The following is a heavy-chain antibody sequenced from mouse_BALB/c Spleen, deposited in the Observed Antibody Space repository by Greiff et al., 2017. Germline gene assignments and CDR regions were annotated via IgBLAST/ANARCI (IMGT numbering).Heavy chain of an antibody. Sequence: VQLQQSGAELVRPGASVKLSCTASGFNINDYYMHWVKQRPEQGLEWIGWIDPENGDTEYAPKFQGKATMTADTSSNTAYLQLSSLTSEDTAVYYCARGTFMSTSFAYWGQGTLVTVSA. J-gene: IGHJ3*01. CDR3: ARGTFMSTSFAY. D-gene: IGHD5-1*01. V-gene: IGHV14-1*01. CDR2: IDPENGDT. CDR1: GFNINDYY.